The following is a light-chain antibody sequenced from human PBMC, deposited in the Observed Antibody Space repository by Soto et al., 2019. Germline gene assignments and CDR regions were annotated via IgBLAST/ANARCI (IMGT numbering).Light chain of an antibody. Sequence: EIVLRQSPATLSMSPGERATLSCRASQNIDNFLVWYQQKPGQAPRLLIYDASKRATGIPARFSGSGSGTDFTLTISSLEPEDFAVYYYPQRYTLITFGPGTKVDIK. J-gene: IGKJ3*01. CDR2: DAS. CDR1: QNIDNF. CDR3: PQRYTLIT. V-gene: IGKV3-11*01.